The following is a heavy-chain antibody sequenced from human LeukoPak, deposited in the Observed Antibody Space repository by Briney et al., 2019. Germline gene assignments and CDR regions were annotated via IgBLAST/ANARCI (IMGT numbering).Heavy chain of an antibody. V-gene: IGHV3-7*01. CDR1: GFSFSNHY. D-gene: IGHD6-19*01. CDR3: TRVIVAVPGYFDYFDF. J-gene: IGHJ4*02. CDR2: INEDGSNK. Sequence: GGSLRLSCTASGFSFSNHYMRWIRQAPGKGLEWVANINEDGSNKWHLGSVKGRFTVSRDNARNSLYLQMNCLRVEDTAVYYCTRVIVAVPGYFDYFDFWGQGVLVTVSS.